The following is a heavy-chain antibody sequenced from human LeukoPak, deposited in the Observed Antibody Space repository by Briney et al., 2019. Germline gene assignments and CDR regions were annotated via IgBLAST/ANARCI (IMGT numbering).Heavy chain of an antibody. CDR2: IKQDGSEK. D-gene: IGHD3-9*01. Sequence: PGGSLRLSCAASGFTFSSYWMSWVRQAPGKGLEWVANIKQDGSEKTYVDSVKGRFTISRDNAKNSLYLRMNSLRAEDTAVYYCARDRWAILTGSENYYFYGMDVWGQGTTVTVSS. V-gene: IGHV3-7*01. CDR1: GFTFSSYW. CDR3: ARDRWAILTGSENYYFYGMDV. J-gene: IGHJ6*02.